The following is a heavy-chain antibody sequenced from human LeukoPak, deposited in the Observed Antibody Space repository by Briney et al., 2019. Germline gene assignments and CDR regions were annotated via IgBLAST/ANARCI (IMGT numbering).Heavy chain of an antibody. CDR1: GFTVSSTY. CDR3: ARLPTGDY. Sequence: PGGSLRLSCAAAGFTVSSTYMSWVRQAPGKGLEWVSAIYSGGSSYYADSVKGRFTISRDNSKNTLYLQMNSLRVEDTAVYYCARLPTGDYWGQGTLVTVSS. CDR2: IYSGGSS. J-gene: IGHJ4*02. V-gene: IGHV3-53*01. D-gene: IGHD1-1*01.